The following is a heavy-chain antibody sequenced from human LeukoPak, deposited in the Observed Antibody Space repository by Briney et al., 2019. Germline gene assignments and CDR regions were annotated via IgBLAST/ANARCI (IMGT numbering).Heavy chain of an antibody. CDR1: GSSISSYY. CDR3: ARDHGYSYDLAHYYYYMDV. V-gene: IGHV4-59*01. J-gene: IGHJ6*03. D-gene: IGHD5-18*01. Sequence: KPSETLSLTCTVSGSSISSYYWSWIRQPPGKGLEWIGYIYYSGSTNYNPSLKSRVTISVDTSKNQFSLKLSSVTAADTAVYYCARDHGYSYDLAHYYYYMDVWGKGTTVTVSS. CDR2: IYYSGST.